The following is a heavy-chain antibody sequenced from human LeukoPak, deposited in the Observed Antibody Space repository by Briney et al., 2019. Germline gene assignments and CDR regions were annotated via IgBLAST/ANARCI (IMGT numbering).Heavy chain of an antibody. CDR1: GFIFSSYS. V-gene: IGHV3-48*01. CDR2: ISLSSSTI. Sequence: PGGALRLSCAASGFIFSSYSMNWVRQAPGKGLEWVSYISLSSSTIVYADSVKGRFTISRDNAKNSLYLQMNSLRAEDTAVYYCAAQSGELLSDYWGQGTLVTVSS. CDR3: AAQSGELLSDY. D-gene: IGHD1-7*01. J-gene: IGHJ4*02.